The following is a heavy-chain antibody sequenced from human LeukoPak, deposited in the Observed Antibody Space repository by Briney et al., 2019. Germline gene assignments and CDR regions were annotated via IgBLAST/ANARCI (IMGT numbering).Heavy chain of an antibody. CDR3: ARESRPFEVVVHPQMWY. CDR1: GGTFSSYA. V-gene: IGHV1-69*13. D-gene: IGHD3-22*01. CDR2: IIPIFGTA. Sequence: VASVKVSCKASGGTFSSYAISWVRQAPGQGLEWMGGIIPIFGTANYAQKFQGRVTITADESTSTAYMELSSLRSEDTAVYYCARESRPFEVVVHPQMWYWGQGTLVTVSS. J-gene: IGHJ4*02.